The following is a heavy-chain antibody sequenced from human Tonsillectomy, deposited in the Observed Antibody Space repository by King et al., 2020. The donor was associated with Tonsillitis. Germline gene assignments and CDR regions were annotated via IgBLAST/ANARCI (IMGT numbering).Heavy chain of an antibody. CDR2: IYHTGNT. CDR3: ARHTKSTPFDD. D-gene: IGHD2-8*01. V-gene: IGHV4-38-2*01. Sequence: QLQESGPGLVKPSETLSLTCAVSGYSISSGYFWGWIRQPPGKGLEWIGHIYHTGNTFYNPSLKTRVTISVDTSKNQFSLKLTSVTAADTAVYYCARHTKSTPFDDWGQGTLVTVSS. J-gene: IGHJ4*02. CDR1: GYSISSGYF.